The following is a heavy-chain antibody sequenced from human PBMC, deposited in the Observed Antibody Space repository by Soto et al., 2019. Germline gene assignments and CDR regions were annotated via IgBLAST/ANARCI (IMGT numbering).Heavy chain of an antibody. CDR3: ARSGYSYGPFDY. CDR2: ISGSGGST. Sequence: HPGGSLRLSCAASGFTFSSYAMSWVRQAPGKGLEWVSAISGSGGSTYYADSVKGRFTISRDNSKNTLYLQMNSLRAEDTAVYYCARSGYSYGPFDYWGQGTLVTVSS. CDR1: GFTFSSYA. J-gene: IGHJ4*02. D-gene: IGHD5-18*01. V-gene: IGHV3-23*01.